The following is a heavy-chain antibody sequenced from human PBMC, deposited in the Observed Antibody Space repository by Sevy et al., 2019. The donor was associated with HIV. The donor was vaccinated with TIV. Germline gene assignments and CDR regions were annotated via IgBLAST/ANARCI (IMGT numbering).Heavy chain of an antibody. Sequence: ASVKVSCKASGGTFSSYAISWVRQAPGQGLEWMGGNIPIFGTANYAQKFQGRVTITADESTGTAYMELSSLRSEDTAVYYCARDHVSGSYLDYWGQGTLVTVSS. CDR1: GGTFSSYA. CDR3: ARDHVSGSYLDY. CDR2: NIPIFGTA. V-gene: IGHV1-69*13. D-gene: IGHD1-26*01. J-gene: IGHJ4*02.